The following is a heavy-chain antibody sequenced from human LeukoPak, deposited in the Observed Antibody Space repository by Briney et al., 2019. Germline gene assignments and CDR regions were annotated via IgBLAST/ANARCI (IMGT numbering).Heavy chain of an antibody. V-gene: IGHV4-30-2*01. CDR3: ARDSGWYDSSGYPAREYRYFDL. CDR1: GGSISSGGYS. J-gene: IGHJ2*01. CDR2: IYHSGST. D-gene: IGHD3-22*01. Sequence: SETLSLTCAVSGGSISSGGYSWSWIRQPPGNGLEWIGYIYHSGSTYYNPSLKSRVTISVDRSKNQFSLKLSSVTATDTAVYYCARDSGWYDSSGYPAREYRYFDLWGRGTLVTVSS.